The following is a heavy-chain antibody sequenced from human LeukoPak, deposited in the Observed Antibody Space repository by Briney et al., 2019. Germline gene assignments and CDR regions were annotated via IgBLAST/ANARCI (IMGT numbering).Heavy chain of an antibody. D-gene: IGHD4-17*01. Sequence: GGSLRLSCAASGFTFSSYGMHWVRQAPGKGLEWVAVISYDGSNKYYADSAKGRFTISRDNSKNTLYLQMNSLRAEDTAVYYCAKDSSRKVTTPGGFDYWGRGTLVTVSS. CDR2: ISYDGSNK. CDR1: GFTFSSYG. V-gene: IGHV3-30*18. CDR3: AKDSSRKVTTPGGFDY. J-gene: IGHJ4*02.